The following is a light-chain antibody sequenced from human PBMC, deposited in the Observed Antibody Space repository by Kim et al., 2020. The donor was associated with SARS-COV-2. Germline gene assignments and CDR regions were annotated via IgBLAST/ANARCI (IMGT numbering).Light chain of an antibody. Sequence: SASIGDQATITCRASQGISNYLAWYQQKPGKGPNPLIFAASTLHSGVPARFSGSGSGTEFTLTISTLQPKDVATYYCQQYERAPLTFGGGTKVDIK. V-gene: IGKV1-27*01. J-gene: IGKJ4*01. CDR3: QQYERAPLT. CDR2: AAS. CDR1: QGISNY.